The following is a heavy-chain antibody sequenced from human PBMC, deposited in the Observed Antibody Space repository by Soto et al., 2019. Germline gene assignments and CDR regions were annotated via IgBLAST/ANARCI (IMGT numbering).Heavy chain of an antibody. CDR3: ARDLWGYCGTDCYPLDV. J-gene: IGHJ6*02. Sequence: SETLSLTCTVSGGSMSGYYWSWIRQPPGKGLEWIGYMYNTGSTVYNPSFKSRVTISVDTSKNQFSLKLNSVTAADTAVYYCARDLWGYCGTDCYPLDVWGQGTTVTSP. V-gene: IGHV4-59*01. CDR2: MYNTGST. CDR1: GGSMSGYY. D-gene: IGHD2-21*02.